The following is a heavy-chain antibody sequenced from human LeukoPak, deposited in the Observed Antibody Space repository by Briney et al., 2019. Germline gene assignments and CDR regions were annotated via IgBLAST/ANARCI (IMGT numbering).Heavy chain of an antibody. J-gene: IGHJ4*02. CDR1: GGSISSSSYY. V-gene: IGHV4-39*01. CDR2: IYYSGST. D-gene: IGHD3-22*01. Sequence: SETLSLTCTVSGGSISSSSYYWGWIRQPPGKGLEWIGSIYYSGSTYYNPSLKSRVTISVDTSKNQFSLKLSSVTAADTAVYYCARHQTRYDSSGYYSRTSDYWGQGTLVTVSS. CDR3: ARHQTRYDSSGYYSRTSDY.